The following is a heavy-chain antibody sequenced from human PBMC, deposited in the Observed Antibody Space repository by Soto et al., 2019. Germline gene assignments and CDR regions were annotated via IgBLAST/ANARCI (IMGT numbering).Heavy chain of an antibody. CDR3: ARGGRVYSGYDYGSLSFDY. CDR1: GFTFSSYA. J-gene: IGHJ4*02. D-gene: IGHD5-12*01. Sequence: EAGGGVVQPGRSLRLSCAASGFTFSSYAMHWVRQAPGKGLEWVAVISYDGSNKYYADSVKGRFTISRDNSKNTLYLQMNSLRAEDTAVYYCARGGRVYSGYDYGSLSFDYWGQGTLVTVSS. CDR2: ISYDGSNK. V-gene: IGHV3-30-3*01.